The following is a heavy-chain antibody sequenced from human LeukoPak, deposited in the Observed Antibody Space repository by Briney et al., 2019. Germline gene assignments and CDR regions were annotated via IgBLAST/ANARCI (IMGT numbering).Heavy chain of an antibody. Sequence: GGSLRLSCSVSGFTFSAYTMHWVRQAPGRGLQYVSSINTDGGRTYYADSVKGRFTISRDNSKNTLFLQMSSLRVEDTAVYYCARVVDTHFDYWGQGTLVTVSS. D-gene: IGHD5-18*01. CDR3: ARVVDTHFDY. CDR1: GFTFSAYT. V-gene: IGHV3-64D*09. CDR2: INTDGGRT. J-gene: IGHJ4*02.